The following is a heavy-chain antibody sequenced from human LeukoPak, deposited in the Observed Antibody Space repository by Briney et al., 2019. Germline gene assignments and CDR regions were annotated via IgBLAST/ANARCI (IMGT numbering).Heavy chain of an antibody. CDR1: VFTFVDYG. D-gene: IGHD2/OR15-2a*01. Sequence: GGSLRLSCAASVFTFVDYGMSWVRQAPGKGLDWVAVINWNGGSMGYVAFLRGRFTIHRDNAKNPLYLQMNTLRAEDTALYYCARSSLIDFYFHRYMDVWGKGTTVTVSS. J-gene: IGHJ6*03. CDR2: INWNGGSM. CDR3: ARSSLIDFYFHRYMDV. V-gene: IGHV3-20*04.